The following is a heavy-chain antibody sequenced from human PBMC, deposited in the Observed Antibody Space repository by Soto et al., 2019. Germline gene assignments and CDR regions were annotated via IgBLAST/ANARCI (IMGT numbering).Heavy chain of an antibody. CDR2: IYYSGST. Sequence: SETLSLTCTVSGGSISSSSYYWGWIRQPPGKGLEWIGSIYYSGSTYYNPSLKSRVTISVDTSKNQFSLKLSSVTAADTAVYYCARLSLVWAVTPFLFISTNNWFDPWGKGTLVTVSS. V-gene: IGHV4-39*01. CDR3: ARLSLVWAVTPFLFISTNNWFDP. CDR1: GGSISSSSYY. D-gene: IGHD4-17*01. J-gene: IGHJ5*02.